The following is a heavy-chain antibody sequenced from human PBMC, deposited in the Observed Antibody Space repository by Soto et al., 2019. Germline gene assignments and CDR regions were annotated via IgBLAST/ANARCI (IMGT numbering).Heavy chain of an antibody. CDR3: ARDTNGALTFHYHGTDV. CDR2: INPNNGST. CDR1: GYTFTTYF. Sequence: QVQLIQSGAEVQKPGASVKISCGASGYTFTTYFIQWVRQAPGQGLVWLGIINPNNGSTNSAPVFQGKRAETRDTSKTTVYMELGSLGSDHTAVYFCARDTNGALTFHYHGTDVWGQGDTVTVSS. J-gene: IGHJ6*02. V-gene: IGHV1-46*01. D-gene: IGHD1-1*01.